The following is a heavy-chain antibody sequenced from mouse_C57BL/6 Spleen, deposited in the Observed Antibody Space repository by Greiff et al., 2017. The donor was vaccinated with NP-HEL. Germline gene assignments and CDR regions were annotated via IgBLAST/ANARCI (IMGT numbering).Heavy chain of an antibody. Sequence: EVMLVESGEGLVKPGGSLKLSCAASGFTFSSYAMSWVRQTPEKRLEWVAYISSGGDYIYYADTVKGRFTISRDNARNTLYLQMSSLKSEDTAMYYCTRDDYYGSTFDYWGQGTTHTVSS. CDR2: ISSGGDYI. CDR1: GFTFSSYA. V-gene: IGHV5-9-1*02. CDR3: TRDDYYGSTFDY. D-gene: IGHD1-1*01. J-gene: IGHJ2*01.